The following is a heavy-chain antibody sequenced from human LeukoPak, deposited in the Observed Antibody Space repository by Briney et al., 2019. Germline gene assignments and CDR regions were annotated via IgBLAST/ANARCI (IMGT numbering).Heavy chain of an antibody. V-gene: IGHV3-21*01. CDR2: ISSSSSYI. D-gene: IGHD2-15*01. J-gene: IGHJ6*03. Sequence: GGSLRLSCAASGFTFSSYSMNWVRQAPGKGLEWVSSISSSSSYIYYADSVKGRFTISRDNAKNSLYLQMNSLRAEDTAVYYCARLVDGGYYMDVWGKGTTVTVSS. CDR1: GFTFSSYS. CDR3: ARLVDGGYYMDV.